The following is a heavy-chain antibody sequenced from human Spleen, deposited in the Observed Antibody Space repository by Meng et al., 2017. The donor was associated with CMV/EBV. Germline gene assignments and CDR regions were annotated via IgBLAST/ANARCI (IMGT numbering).Heavy chain of an antibody. D-gene: IGHD1-26*01. V-gene: IGHV4-39*07. CDR2: IYYSGST. CDR1: GGSISSSSYY. CDR3: ARDQEWESDY. J-gene: IGHJ4*02. Sequence: GSLRLSCTVSGGSISSSSYYWGWIRQPPGKGLEWIGSIYYSGSTYYNPSLKSRVTISVDTSKNQFSLNLSSVTAADTAVYYCARDQEWESDYWGQGMLVTVSS.